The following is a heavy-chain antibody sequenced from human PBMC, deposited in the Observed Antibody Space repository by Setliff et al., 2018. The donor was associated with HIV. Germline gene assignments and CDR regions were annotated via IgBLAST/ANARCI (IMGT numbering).Heavy chain of an antibody. CDR3: ASFYGDYGY. V-gene: IGHV3-7*01. D-gene: IGHD3-10*01. CDR1: GFTFSNYW. CDR2: IKPDGSEK. Sequence: GGSLRLSCEASGFTFSNYWMSWVRQTPGKGLEWVANIKPDGSEKYYADSVKGRFTISRDNAENSLYLQMNSLRAEDTAVYYCASFYGDYGYWGHGTQVTVSS. J-gene: IGHJ4*01.